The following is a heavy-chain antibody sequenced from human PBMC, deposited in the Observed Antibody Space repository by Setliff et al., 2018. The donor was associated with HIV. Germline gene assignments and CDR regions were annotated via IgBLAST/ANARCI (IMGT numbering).Heavy chain of an antibody. V-gene: IGHV4-59*08. Sequence: PSETLSLTCTVSGGSMSSYFWSWIRQSPGKGLEWIGYIYNSGGTNYSPSLQSRVTISMDTSKNQLSLNLSSATAADTAVYYCSRGTFGGVIAQYYFDYWGQGTLVTVSS. D-gene: IGHD3-16*02. CDR2: IYNSGGT. J-gene: IGHJ4*02. CDR1: GGSMSSYF. CDR3: SRGTFGGVIAQYYFDY.